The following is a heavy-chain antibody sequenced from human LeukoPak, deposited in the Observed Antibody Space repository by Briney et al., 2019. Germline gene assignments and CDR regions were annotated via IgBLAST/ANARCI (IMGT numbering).Heavy chain of an antibody. CDR3: ASLEILVRRDSSGFYTRPFDY. CDR2: ISAYNGNT. V-gene: IGHV1-18*01. CDR1: GYTFTSYG. D-gene: IGHD3-22*01. J-gene: IGHJ4*02. Sequence: GASVKVSCKASGYTFTSYGISWVRQAPGQGLEWMGWISAYNGNTNYAQKLQGRVTMTTDTSTSTAYMELRSLRADDTAVYYCASLEILVRRDSSGFYTRPFDYWGQGTLVTASS.